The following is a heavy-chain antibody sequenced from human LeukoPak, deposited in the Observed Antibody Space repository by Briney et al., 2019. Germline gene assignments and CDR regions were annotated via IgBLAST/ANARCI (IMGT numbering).Heavy chain of an antibody. CDR2: IYYSGST. J-gene: IGHJ4*02. CDR1: GGSISSYY. Sequence: SETLSITCTVSGGSISSYYWSWIRQPPGKGLEWVGYIYYSGSTNYNPSLKSRVTISVDTSKNQFSLKLSSVTAADTAVYYCARAYSGYDGYYFDYWGQGTLVTVSS. D-gene: IGHD5-12*01. V-gene: IGHV4-59*01. CDR3: ARAYSGYDGYYFDY.